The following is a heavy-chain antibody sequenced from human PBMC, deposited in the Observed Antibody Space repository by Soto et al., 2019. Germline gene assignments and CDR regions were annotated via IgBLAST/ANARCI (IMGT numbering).Heavy chain of an antibody. CDR1: GGSISSGGYY. J-gene: IGHJ4*02. CDR2: IYYSGST. V-gene: IGHV4-31*03. CDR3: ARSYYDFWSGYYTPTPDY. Sequence: SETLSLTCTVSGGSISSGGYYWSWIRQHPGKGLEWIGYIYYSGSTYYNPSLKSRVTISVDTSKNQFSLKLSSVTAADTAVYYCARSYYDFWSGYYTPTPDYWGQGTLVTVSS. D-gene: IGHD3-3*01.